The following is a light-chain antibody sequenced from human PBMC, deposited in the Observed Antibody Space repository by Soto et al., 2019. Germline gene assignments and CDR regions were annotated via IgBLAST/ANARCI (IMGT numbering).Light chain of an antibody. CDR1: QDINNY. CDR2: DAS. Sequence: DIQMTQSPSSLSASVGDRVTISCQASQDINNYLNWYQQKPGKAPKLLIYDASKLETGVPSRFSGSGSGTDFTLTISSLQPEDSGTYYCQQLYDYPITFGPGTKVDIK. CDR3: QQLYDYPIT. V-gene: IGKV1-33*01. J-gene: IGKJ3*01.